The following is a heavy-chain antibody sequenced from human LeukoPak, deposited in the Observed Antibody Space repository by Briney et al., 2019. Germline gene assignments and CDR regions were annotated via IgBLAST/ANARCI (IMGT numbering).Heavy chain of an antibody. CDR1: GGSFSGYY. V-gene: IGHV4-34*01. J-gene: IGHJ4*02. D-gene: IGHD2-15*01. Sequence: NASETLSLTCAVYGGSFSGYYWTWIRQTPGKGLEWIGEINHRGITNYNPSLESRVTISVDTSKNHFSLDLTSVTAADTAVYYCASGGWYRGYWGQGTLVTVSS. CDR2: INHRGIT. CDR3: ASGGWYRGY.